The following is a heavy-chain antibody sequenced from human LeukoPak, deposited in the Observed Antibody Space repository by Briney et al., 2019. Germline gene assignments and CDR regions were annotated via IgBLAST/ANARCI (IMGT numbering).Heavy chain of an antibody. CDR1: GFTFSSYG. V-gene: IGHV3-33*01. J-gene: IGHJ4*02. D-gene: IGHD6-13*01. Sequence: GRSLRLSCAASGFTFSSYGMHWVRQAPGKGLEWVAVIWYDGSNKYYAGSVKGRFTISRDNSKNTLYLQMNSLRAEDTAVYYCARDRDSSSWSHFDYWGQGTLVTVSS. CDR3: ARDRDSSSWSHFDY. CDR2: IWYDGSNK.